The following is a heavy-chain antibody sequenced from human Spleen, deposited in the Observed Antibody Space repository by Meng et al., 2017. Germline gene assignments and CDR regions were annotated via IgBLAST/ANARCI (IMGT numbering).Heavy chain of an antibody. J-gene: IGHJ4*02. CDR3: ARGPTTMAHDFDY. D-gene: IGHD4-11*01. CDR1: GGSVSSGSHF. CDR2: IYYSGGT. V-gene: IGHV4-61*01. Sequence: QVQLPEAGPGLVRPSGTLSLTCTVAGGSVSSGSHFWSWIRQPPGRGLEWIAYIYYSGGTNYNPSLKSRVTISIDASKNQFSLKMNSVTAADSAVYYCARGPTTMAHDFDYWGQGTLVTVSS.